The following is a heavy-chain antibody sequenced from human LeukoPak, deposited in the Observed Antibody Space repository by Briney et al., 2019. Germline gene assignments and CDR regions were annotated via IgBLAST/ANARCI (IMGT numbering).Heavy chain of an antibody. CDR2: IYHSGST. V-gene: IGHV4-4*02. CDR3: ARGGAARLHFQN. D-gene: IGHD6-6*01. Sequence: SGSLSLTCAVSGGSISSSNWWSWVRQPPGKGLEWIGEIYHSGSTNYNPSLKSRVTISVDTSKNQFSLNLNSVTAADTAVYYCARGGAARLHFQNWGQGILVTVSS. CDR1: GGSISSSNW. J-gene: IGHJ1*01.